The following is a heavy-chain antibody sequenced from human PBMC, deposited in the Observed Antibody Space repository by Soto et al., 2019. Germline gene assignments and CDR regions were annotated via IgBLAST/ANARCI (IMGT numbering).Heavy chain of an antibody. Sequence: QVQLVQSGAEVKKPGASVRVSCKASGYTFTSYYIHWVRQAPGHGPEWMGMISPSSGGTDYAQKFQCRVPMTRDTSTSTVYMELSSLRSEDTAVYYCTRSIITTAGTDAFDLWGQGTLVTVSS. V-gene: IGHV1-46*03. CDR1: GYTFTSYY. CDR2: ISPSSGGT. D-gene: IGHD6-13*01. CDR3: TRSIITTAGTDAFDL. J-gene: IGHJ3*01.